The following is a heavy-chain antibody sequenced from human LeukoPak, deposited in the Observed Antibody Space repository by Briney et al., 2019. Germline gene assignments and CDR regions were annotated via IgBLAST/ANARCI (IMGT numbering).Heavy chain of an antibody. J-gene: IGHJ4*02. CDR1: GGSISSGGYY. V-gene: IGHV4-31*03. Sequence: SETLSLTCTVSGGSISSGGYYWSWIRQHPGKGLEWIGYIYYSGSTYYNPSLKSRVTISVDTSKNQFSLKLSSVTAADTAVYYCARELSVAGDESPDFDYWGQGTLVTVSS. CDR2: IYYSGST. CDR3: ARELSVAGDESPDFDY. D-gene: IGHD6-19*01.